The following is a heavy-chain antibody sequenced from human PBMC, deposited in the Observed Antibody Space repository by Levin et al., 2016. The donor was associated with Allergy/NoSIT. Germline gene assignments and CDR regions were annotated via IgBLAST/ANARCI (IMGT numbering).Heavy chain of an antibody. Sequence: SETLSLTCTVSGGSISSYYWSWIRQPPGKGLEWIGYMYYGGSTNYNPSLKSRVTISVDTSKNQFSLKLSSVTAADTAVYYCARGNYYGSGSFPDYFDYWGQGTLVTVAS. CDR1: GGSISSYY. CDR2: MYYGGST. D-gene: IGHD3-10*01. J-gene: IGHJ4*02. CDR3: ARGNYYGSGSFPDYFDY. V-gene: IGHV4-59*01.